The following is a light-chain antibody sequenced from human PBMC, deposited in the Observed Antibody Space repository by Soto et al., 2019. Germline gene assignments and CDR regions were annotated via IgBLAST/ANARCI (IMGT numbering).Light chain of an antibody. CDR3: QQYNNWPFT. CDR1: QSVSSN. V-gene: IGKV3D-15*01. J-gene: IGKJ3*01. Sequence: EIVMTQSPATLSVSPGERATLSCRASQSVSSNLAWYQQKPGQAPRLLIYGASTRATGIPARISGSGSGTEFTLTISSLSSEDFAVYYCQQYNNWPFTVGPGTKVDIK. CDR2: GAS.